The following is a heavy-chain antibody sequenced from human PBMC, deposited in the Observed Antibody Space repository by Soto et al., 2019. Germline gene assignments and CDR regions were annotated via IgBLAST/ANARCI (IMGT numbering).Heavy chain of an antibody. V-gene: IGHV3-48*03. CDR3: ARVPAAIYYYYYYGMDV. CDR1: GFTFSSYE. CDR2: ISSSGSTI. Sequence: GGSVRLSCAASGFTFSSYEMNWVRQAPGKGLEWVSYISSSGSTIYYADSVKGRFTISRDNAKNSLYLQMNSLRAEDTAVYYCARVPAAIYYYYYYGMDVWGQGTTVTVSS. J-gene: IGHJ6*02. D-gene: IGHD2-2*02.